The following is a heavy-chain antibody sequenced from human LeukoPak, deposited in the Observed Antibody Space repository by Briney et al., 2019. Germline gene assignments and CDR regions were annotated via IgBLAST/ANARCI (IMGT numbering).Heavy chain of an antibody. CDR2: ISGSGATT. D-gene: IGHD3-22*01. V-gene: IGHV3-23*01. CDR1: GFSFRTYA. Sequence: GGSLRLSCAASGFSFRTYAMTWVRQAPGKGLEWVSSISGSGATTYNADPLKGRFTISRDNSKNTLYLQMNSLRAEDTAVYYCVRESASSGYYYAPDYWGQGTLVTVS. CDR3: VRESASSGYYYAPDY. J-gene: IGHJ4*02.